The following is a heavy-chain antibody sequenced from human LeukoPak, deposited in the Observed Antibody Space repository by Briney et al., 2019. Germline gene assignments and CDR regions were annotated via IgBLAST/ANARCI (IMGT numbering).Heavy chain of an antibody. CDR1: GFTFTNYG. Sequence: GGSLRLSCAASGFTFTNYGMNWVRQAPGKGLEWLSYISSSATTIYYADFAKGRFTISRDNAKNSVYLQMNSLGDEDTAVYYCAGDPSGYYYLDQWGQGTLVAVSS. D-gene: IGHD5-12*01. J-gene: IGHJ4*02. CDR2: ISSSATTI. V-gene: IGHV3-48*02. CDR3: AGDPSGYYYLDQ.